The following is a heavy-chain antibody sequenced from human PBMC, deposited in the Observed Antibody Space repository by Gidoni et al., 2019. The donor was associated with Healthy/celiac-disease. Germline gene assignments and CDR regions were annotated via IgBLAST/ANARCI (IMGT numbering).Heavy chain of an antibody. J-gene: IGHJ4*02. D-gene: IGHD6-19*01. CDR1: GGSISSSSYY. CDR3: ARLMAVAGTHFDY. Sequence: QLQLQESGPGLVKPAENLSLTGTVSGGSISSSSYYWGWIRQPPGKVLEWIGSIYYSGSTYYTPSLKSRVTISVDTSKNQFSLKLSSVTAADTAVYYCARLMAVAGTHFDYWGQGTLVTVSS. CDR2: IYYSGST. V-gene: IGHV4-39*01.